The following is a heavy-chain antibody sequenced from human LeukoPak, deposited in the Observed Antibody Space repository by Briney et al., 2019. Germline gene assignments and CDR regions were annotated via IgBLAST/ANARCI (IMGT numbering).Heavy chain of an antibody. CDR2: IIPIFGTA. CDR3: ARPRSPYWSGGDSTAGYFGY. J-gene: IGHJ4*02. CDR1: GGTFSSYA. V-gene: IGHV1-69*13. D-gene: IGHD2-15*01. Sequence: SVKVSCKASGGTFSSYAISWVRQAPGQGLEWMGGIIPIFGTANYAQKFQGRVTITADESTSTAYMELSSLRSEDTAVYYCARPRSPYWSGGDSTAGYFGYWGQGTLVTVSS.